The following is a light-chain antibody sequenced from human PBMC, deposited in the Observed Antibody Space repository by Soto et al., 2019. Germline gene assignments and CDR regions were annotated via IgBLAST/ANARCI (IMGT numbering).Light chain of an antibody. CDR2: GAS. Sequence: SQSPATLSVSPGERATLSCRASQSVSEYLAWYQQKPGHAPRLLIYGASTRATGIPARFSGSGSGTEFTLTISSLQSEDFAVYYCQQYHIWPSITFGQGTRLEI. J-gene: IGKJ5*01. CDR1: QSVSEY. CDR3: QQYHIWPSIT. V-gene: IGKV3-15*01.